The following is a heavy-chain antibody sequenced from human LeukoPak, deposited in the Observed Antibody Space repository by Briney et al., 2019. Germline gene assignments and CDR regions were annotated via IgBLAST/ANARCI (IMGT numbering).Heavy chain of an antibody. V-gene: IGHV3-49*04. CDR2: IRSKAYGGTT. Sequence: GGSLRLSCAASGFTFSSYAMHWVRQAPGKGLEWVGFIRSKAYGGTTEYAASVKGRFTISRDDSKSIAYLQMNSLKTEDTAVYYCTRDNKDSGGLGWTFDIWGQGTMVTVSS. CDR3: TRDNKDSGGLGWTFDI. D-gene: IGHD3-10*01. J-gene: IGHJ3*02. CDR1: GFTFSSYA.